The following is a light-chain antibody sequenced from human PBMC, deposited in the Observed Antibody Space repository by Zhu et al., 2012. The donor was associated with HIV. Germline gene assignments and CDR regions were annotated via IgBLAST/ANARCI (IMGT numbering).Light chain of an antibody. Sequence: DIQMTQSPPSLSASVGDRVTITCRASQTVGQYLHWYQQKPGKAPKPLIYATSNLESGVPSRFSGSGFATDFTLTITSLQPEDSAIYYCLQSYTIPYTFGQGTNLEIK. V-gene: IGKV1-39*01. CDR1: QTVGQY. CDR2: ATS. J-gene: IGKJ2*01. CDR3: LQSYTIPYT.